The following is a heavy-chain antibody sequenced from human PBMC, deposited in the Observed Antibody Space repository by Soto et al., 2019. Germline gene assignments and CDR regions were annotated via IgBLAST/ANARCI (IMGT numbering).Heavy chain of an antibody. CDR2: ISAYNGNT. D-gene: IGHD2-15*01. J-gene: IGHJ5*02. Sequence: ASGKVSCKASGYTFTSYGISWVRQAPVQGLEWMGCISAYNGNTTYAPKLQGRVTMTTDTSTSTACMELRSLRSDDTAVYYCARPYCSGGSCYSGAFDPWG. CDR1: GYTFTSYG. V-gene: IGHV1-18*04. CDR3: ARPYCSGGSCYSGAFDP.